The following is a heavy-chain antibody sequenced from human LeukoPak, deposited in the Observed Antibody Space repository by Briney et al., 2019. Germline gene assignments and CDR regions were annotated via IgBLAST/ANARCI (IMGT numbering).Heavy chain of an antibody. D-gene: IGHD2-15*01. CDR3: AKGGYCSGGSCYSGYYYYMDV. Sequence: GGSLRLSCAASGFTFSRNGMTWVRQAPGKGLEWVSAISGSGGNTYYADSVKGRFTISRDNSKNTLYLQMNSLRAEDTAVYYCAKGGYCSGGSCYSGYYYYMDVWGKGTTVTVSS. CDR2: ISGSGGNT. J-gene: IGHJ6*03. V-gene: IGHV3-23*01. CDR1: GFTFSRNG.